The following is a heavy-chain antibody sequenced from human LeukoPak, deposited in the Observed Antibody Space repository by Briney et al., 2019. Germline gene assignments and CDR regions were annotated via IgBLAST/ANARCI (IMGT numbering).Heavy chain of an antibody. CDR1: GFTFSSYN. D-gene: IGHD4-17*01. V-gene: IGHV3-20*04. CDR3: AREGLGYGDYNDY. Sequence: PGGSLRLSCAASGFTFSSYNMNWVRQAPGKGLEWVSGINWNGGSTGYADSVKGRFTISRDNAKNSLYLQMNSLRAEDTALYYCAREGLGYGDYNDYWGQGTLVTVSS. J-gene: IGHJ4*02. CDR2: INWNGGST.